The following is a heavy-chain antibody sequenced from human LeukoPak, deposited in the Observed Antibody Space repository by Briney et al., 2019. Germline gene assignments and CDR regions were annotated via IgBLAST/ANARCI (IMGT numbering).Heavy chain of an antibody. CDR1: GFTFSSSA. D-gene: IGHD3-22*01. CDR2: ISGSGSGGST. Sequence: GGSLGLSCVVSGFTFSSSAMSWVRQAPGKGLEWVSSISGSGSGGSTYYADSVKGRFTISRDNSKNTLYLQMNSLRAEDTAVYYCANFGGDSSGYYYPLDYWGQGTLVTVSS. CDR3: ANFGGDSSGYYYPLDY. V-gene: IGHV3-23*01. J-gene: IGHJ4*02.